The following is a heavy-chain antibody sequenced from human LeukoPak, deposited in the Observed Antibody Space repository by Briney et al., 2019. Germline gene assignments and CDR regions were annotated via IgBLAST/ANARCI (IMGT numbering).Heavy chain of an antibody. CDR1: AGSISSYY. J-gene: IGHJ4*02. V-gene: IGHV4-4*07. CDR3: ARDRGCNWNDRDY. CDR2: IYTSGRT. Sequence: SETLSLTCTVSAGSISSYYWSWLRQPDGQGLEWIGRIYTSGRTNYNPSLKSRVTISVDKSKNQFSVKLSSVTAADTAVYYCARDRGCNWNDRDYWGQGTLVTVSS. D-gene: IGHD1-1*01.